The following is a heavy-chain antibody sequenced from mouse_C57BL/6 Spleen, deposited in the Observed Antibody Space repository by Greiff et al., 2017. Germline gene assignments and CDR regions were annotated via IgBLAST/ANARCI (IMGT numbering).Heavy chain of an antibody. CDR3: ARQTGTGFDY. CDR1: GFTFSSYT. J-gene: IGHJ2*01. D-gene: IGHD4-1*01. CDR2: ISGGGGNT. Sequence: EVMLVESGGGLVKPGGSLKLSCAASGFTFSSYTMSWVRQTPEKRLEWVATISGGGGNTYYPDSVKGRFTISRDNAKNTLYLQMSSLRSEDTALXYCARQTGTGFDYWGQGTTLTVSS. V-gene: IGHV5-9*01.